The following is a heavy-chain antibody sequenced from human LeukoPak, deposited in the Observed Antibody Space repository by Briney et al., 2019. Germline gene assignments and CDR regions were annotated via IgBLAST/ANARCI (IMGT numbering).Heavy chain of an antibody. CDR1: GGTFSSYA. D-gene: IGHD2-2*01. Sequence: GASVKVSCKASGGTFSSYAISWVRQAPGQGLEWMGGIIPIFGTANYAQKFQGRVTITTDESTSTAYMELSSLRSEDTAVYYCARSDIVVVPAGPYYYYYMTSGAKGPRSPSP. V-gene: IGHV1-69*05. CDR2: IIPIFGTA. CDR3: ARSDIVVVPAGPYYYYYMTS. J-gene: IGHJ6*03.